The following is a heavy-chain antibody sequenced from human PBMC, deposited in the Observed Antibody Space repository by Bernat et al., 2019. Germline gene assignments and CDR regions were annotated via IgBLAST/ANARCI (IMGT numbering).Heavy chain of an antibody. CDR1: GYTFTGYY. CDR2: INPKSGGT. Sequence: QVQLVQSGAEVKKPGASVKVSCKASGYTFTGYYMHWVRQAPGQGLEWMGWINPKSGGTNYAQKFQGWVTIARDTSISTAYMELSRLRSDDTALYYGASGAAGVGGYYFDYWGQGTLVTVSS. V-gene: IGHV1-2*04. D-gene: IGHD6-13*01. CDR3: ASGAAGVGGYYFDY. J-gene: IGHJ4*02.